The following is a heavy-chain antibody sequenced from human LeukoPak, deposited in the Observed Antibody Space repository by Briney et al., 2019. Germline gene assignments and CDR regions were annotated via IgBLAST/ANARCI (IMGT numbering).Heavy chain of an antibody. D-gene: IGHD6-19*01. CDR3: AKGSRISVAANYFDP. V-gene: IGHV3-23*01. CDR1: GFTFSSYA. J-gene: IGHJ5*02. Sequence: GGSLRLPCAASGFTFSSYAMNWVRQAPGKGLEWVSVISGSGGSAYYADSVKGRFTISRDNSKNTLYLQMSSLRAEDTAVYYCAKGSRISVAANYFDPWGQGTLVTVSS. CDR2: ISGSGGSA.